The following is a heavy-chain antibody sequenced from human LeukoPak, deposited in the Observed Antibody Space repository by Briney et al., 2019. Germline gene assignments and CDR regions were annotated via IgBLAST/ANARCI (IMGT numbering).Heavy chain of an antibody. CDR2: IWYDGSNK. V-gene: IGHV3-33*01. D-gene: IGHD3-10*01. Sequence: PGRSLRLSCAASGFTFSSYGMHWVRQAPGKGLEWVAVIWYDGSNKYYADSVKGRFTISRDNPKNTLYLQMNSLRAVDTAVYYCAREGAPSLQYYYGSGSSGTYDAFDIWGQGTMVTVSS. J-gene: IGHJ3*02. CDR3: AREGAPSLQYYYGSGSSGTYDAFDI. CDR1: GFTFSSYG.